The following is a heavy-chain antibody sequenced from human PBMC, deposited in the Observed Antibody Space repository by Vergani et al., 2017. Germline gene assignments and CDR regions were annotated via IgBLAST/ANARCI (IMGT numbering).Heavy chain of an antibody. V-gene: IGHV4-34*01. CDR2: INHSGST. D-gene: IGHD2-15*01. CDR3: ARRPRGGGSEGFFDD. J-gene: IGHJ5*02. Sequence: QVQLQQWGAGLLKPSETLSLTCAVYGGSFSGYYWSWIRQPPGKGLEWIGEINHSGSTNYNPSLKSRVTISVDTSKNQFSLKLSSVTAADTAVYYWARRPRGGGSEGFFDDWGQGTLVTVAS. CDR1: GGSFSGYY.